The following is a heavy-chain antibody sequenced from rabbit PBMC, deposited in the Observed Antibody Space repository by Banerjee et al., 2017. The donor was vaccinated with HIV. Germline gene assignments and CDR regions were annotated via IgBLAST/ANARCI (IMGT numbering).Heavy chain of an antibody. CDR3: ARRVYDDYGSYDFNL. J-gene: IGHJ4*01. V-gene: IGHV1S7*01. CDR1: GFDFSNYY. D-gene: IGHD2-1*01. CDR2: INPVFGST. Sequence: QLEESGGGLVQPGGSLKLSCKASGFDFSNYYVSWVRQAPGKGLEWIGYINPVFGSTYYASWVNGRFTISSHDAQNTLYLQLNSLTAADTATYFCARRVYDDYGSYDFNLWGQGTLVTVS.